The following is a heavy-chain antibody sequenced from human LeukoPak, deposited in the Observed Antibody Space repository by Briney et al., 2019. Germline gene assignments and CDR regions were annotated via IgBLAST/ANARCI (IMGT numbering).Heavy chain of an antibody. CDR3: AAEGAYYFESGGDSQAEGYYHGMDV. D-gene: IGHD2-21*02. CDR2: IVVGSGKT. CDR1: GFTFTGSA. Sequence: SVKVSCKASGFTFTGSAMQWLRQARGQRLEWIGWIVVGSGKTNFAQKFQQRVTITRDMSTSTAYMELSSLRSEDTAVYYCAAEGAYYFESGGDSQAEGYYHGMDVWGQGTTVTGSS. J-gene: IGHJ6*02. V-gene: IGHV1-58*02.